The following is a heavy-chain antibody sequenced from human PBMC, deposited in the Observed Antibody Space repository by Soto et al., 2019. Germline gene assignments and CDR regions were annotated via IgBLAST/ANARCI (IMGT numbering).Heavy chain of an antibody. CDR3: AREGDITMVRGVIILPAYGMDV. J-gene: IGHJ6*02. D-gene: IGHD3-10*01. V-gene: IGHV1-3*01. CDR1: GGTFSSYA. CDR2: INAGNGNT. Sequence: GASVKLSCKASGGTFSSYAISWVRQAPGQGLEWMGWINAGNGNTKYSQKFQGRVTITRDTSASTAYMELSSLRSEDTAVYYCAREGDITMVRGVIILPAYGMDVWGQGTTVTVSS.